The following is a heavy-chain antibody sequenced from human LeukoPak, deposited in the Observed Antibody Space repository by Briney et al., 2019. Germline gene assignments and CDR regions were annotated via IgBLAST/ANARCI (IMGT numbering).Heavy chain of an antibody. CDR3: ATSSYSGSYYGSFDI. D-gene: IGHD1-26*01. V-gene: IGHV1-69*05. CDR1: GGTFSSYA. Sequence: SVKVSCKASGGTFSSYAISWVRQAPGQGLEWMGRIIPIFGTANYAQKFQGRVTITTDESTSTAYMELSSLRSEDTAVYYCATSSYSGSYYGSFDIWGQGTMVTVSP. J-gene: IGHJ3*02. CDR2: IIPIFGTA.